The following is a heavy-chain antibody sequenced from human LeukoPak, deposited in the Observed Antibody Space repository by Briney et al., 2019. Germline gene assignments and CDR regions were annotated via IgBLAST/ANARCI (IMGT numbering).Heavy chain of an antibody. Sequence: GASVKVSCKASGYTFTGYYMHWVRQAPGQGLEWMGWINPNSGGTDYAQKFQGRVTMTRDTSISTAYMELSRLRSDDTAVYYCARGPDWNDLRRNMDVWGKGTTVTVSS. CDR3: ARGPDWNDLRRNMDV. CDR2: INPNSGGT. CDR1: GYTFTGYY. V-gene: IGHV1-2*02. J-gene: IGHJ6*03. D-gene: IGHD1-1*01.